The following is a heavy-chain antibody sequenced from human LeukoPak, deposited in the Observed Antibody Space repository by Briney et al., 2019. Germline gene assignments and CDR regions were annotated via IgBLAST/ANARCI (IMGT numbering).Heavy chain of an antibody. J-gene: IGHJ3*02. CDR2: ISPTSSYI. V-gene: IGHV3-21*01. D-gene: IGHD3-22*01. CDR1: GFTFSSYS. Sequence: GGSLRLSCAASGFTFSSYSMNWVRQAPGKRLEWVSSISPTSSYIYYADSVKGRFTISRDNAKNSLYLQMNSLRAEDTAVYYCARVRASITMIVVPRAFDIWGQGTMVTVSS. CDR3: ARVRASITMIVVPRAFDI.